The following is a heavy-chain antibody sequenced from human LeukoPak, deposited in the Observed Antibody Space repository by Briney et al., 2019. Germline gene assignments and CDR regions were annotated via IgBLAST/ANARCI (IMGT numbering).Heavy chain of an antibody. D-gene: IGHD1-1*01. Sequence: PGGSLRLSCAASGFTFSSYWMSWVRQAPGKGLEWVSDISGSGGNTYYADSVKGRFTISRDNSKNTLYLQMNSLRAEDTAVYFCAKTSRNGQTTYYFDYWGQGTLVTVSS. CDR1: GFTFSSYW. CDR3: AKTSRNGQTTYYFDY. CDR2: ISGSGGNT. J-gene: IGHJ4*02. V-gene: IGHV3-23*01.